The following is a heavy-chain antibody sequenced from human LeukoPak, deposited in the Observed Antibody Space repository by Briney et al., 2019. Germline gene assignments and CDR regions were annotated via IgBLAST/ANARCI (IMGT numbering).Heavy chain of an antibody. V-gene: IGHV4-59*01. J-gene: IGHJ4*02. CDR2: IYYIGST. CDR1: GGPISSYY. D-gene: IGHD2-15*01. CDR3: ARGYCSGGNCYYFDY. Sequence: SEALSLTCTVSGGPISSYYWSWIRQPPGKGLEWIGYIYYIGSTNYNPSLKSRVTISVDTSKNQFSLKLSSVTAADTAVYYCARGYCSGGNCYYFDYWGQGTLVTVSS.